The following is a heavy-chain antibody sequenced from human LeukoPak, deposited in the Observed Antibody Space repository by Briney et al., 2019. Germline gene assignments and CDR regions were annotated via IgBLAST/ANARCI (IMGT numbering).Heavy chain of an antibody. Sequence: SETLSLTCTVSGGSISSYYWSWIRQPPGKGLEWIGYIYYSGSTNYNPSLKSRVTISVDTSKNQFSLKLSSVTAADTAVYYCARDLDYYGPFDYWGQGTLVTVP. J-gene: IGHJ4*02. V-gene: IGHV4-59*01. CDR3: ARDLDYYGPFDY. CDR2: IYYSGST. CDR1: GGSISSYY. D-gene: IGHD1-26*01.